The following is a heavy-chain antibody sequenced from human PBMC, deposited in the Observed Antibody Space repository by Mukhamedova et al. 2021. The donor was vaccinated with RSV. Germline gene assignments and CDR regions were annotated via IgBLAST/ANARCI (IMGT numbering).Heavy chain of an antibody. Sequence: VRQAPGKGLEWVAVISYDGSNKYYADSVKGRFTISRDNSKNTLYLQMNSLRAEDTAVYYCGRDPNHCSSTSCYRGGYWFDPWGQG. J-gene: IGHJ5*02. CDR2: ISYDGSNK. V-gene: IGHV3-30-3*01. D-gene: IGHD2-2*01. CDR3: GRDPNHCSSTSCYRGGYWFDP.